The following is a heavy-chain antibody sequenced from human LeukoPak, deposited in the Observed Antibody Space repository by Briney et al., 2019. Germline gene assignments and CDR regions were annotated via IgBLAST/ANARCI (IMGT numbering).Heavy chain of an antibody. J-gene: IGHJ4*02. D-gene: IGHD3-16*02. V-gene: IGHV3-30*03. CDR3: ASLIIGDYVWGSYRNAPHFDY. Sequence: GGSLRLSCAASGFTLSSYGMHWVRQAPGKGLEWVAVISYDGSNKYYADSVKGRFTISRDNSKNTLYLQMNSLRAEDTAVYYCASLIIGDYVWGSYRNAPHFDYWGQGTLVTVSS. CDR2: ISYDGSNK. CDR1: GFTLSSYG.